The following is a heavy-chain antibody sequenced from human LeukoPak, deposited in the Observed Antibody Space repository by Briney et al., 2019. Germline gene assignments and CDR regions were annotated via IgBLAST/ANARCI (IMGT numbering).Heavy chain of an antibody. V-gene: IGHV3-23*01. J-gene: IGHJ4*02. CDR3: HGGYAYGLENVDY. Sequence: GGSLRPSCAASGLVFSNYAMSWVRLSRGKGLEWITAITRSGDTTHYADSVKGRFTISRDNAKNTVYLQMTGLTVEDSGVYYCHGGYAYGLENVDYWGQGTLVTVSS. CDR1: GLVFSNYA. D-gene: IGHD3-16*01. CDR2: ITRSGDTT.